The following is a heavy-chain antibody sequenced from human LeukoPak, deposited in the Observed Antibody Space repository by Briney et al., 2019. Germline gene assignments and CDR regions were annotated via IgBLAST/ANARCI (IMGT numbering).Heavy chain of an antibody. CDR3: AKNSGSSSKLFDY. J-gene: IGHJ4*02. Sequence: GGSRRLSCAASGFTFSSYAMSWVRQAPVKGLEWVSVISGSGAGTNYADSVKGRFTISRDNSKNTLYLQMNSLRAEDTAVYYCAKNSGSSSKLFDYWGQGTLVTVSS. CDR2: ISGSGAGT. V-gene: IGHV3-23*01. CDR1: GFTFSSYA. D-gene: IGHD6-13*01.